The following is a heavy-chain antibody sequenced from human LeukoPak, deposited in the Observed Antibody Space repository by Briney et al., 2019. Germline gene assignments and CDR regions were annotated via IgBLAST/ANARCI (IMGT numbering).Heavy chain of an antibody. CDR1: GFTFSSYS. CDR2: ISSSSSYI. D-gene: IGHD3-3*01. CDR3: ARSDDFWSGYYWDY. V-gene: IGHV3-21*01. J-gene: IGHJ4*02. Sequence: GGSLRLSCAASGFTFSSYSMNWVLQAPGKGLEWVSSISSSSSYIYYADSVKGRFTISRDNAKNSLYLQMNSLRAEDTAVYYCARSDDFWSGYYWDYWGQGTLVTVSS.